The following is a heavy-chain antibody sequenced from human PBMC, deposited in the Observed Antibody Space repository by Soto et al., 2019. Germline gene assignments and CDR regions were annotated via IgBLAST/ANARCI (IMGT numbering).Heavy chain of an antibody. CDR2: INPNSGGT. CDR3: ARDRYRSSTNYYYYYYMDV. D-gene: IGHD3-16*02. Sequence: ASVKVSCKASGYTFTGYYMHWVRQAPGQGLEWMGWINPNSGGTNYAQKFQGWVTMTRDTSISTAYMELSRLRSDGTAVYYCARDRYRSSTNYYYYYYMDVWGKGTTVTVSS. J-gene: IGHJ6*03. V-gene: IGHV1-2*04. CDR1: GYTFTGYY.